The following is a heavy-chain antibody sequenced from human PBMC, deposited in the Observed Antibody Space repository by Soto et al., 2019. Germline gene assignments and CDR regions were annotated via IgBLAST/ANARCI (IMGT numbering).Heavy chain of an antibody. CDR2: IIPILGIA. V-gene: IGHV1-69*08. J-gene: IGHJ6*02. Sequence: QVQLVQSGAEVKKPGSSVKVSCKDSGGTFSSYTISWVRQAPGQGLEWMGRIIPILGIANYAQKFQGRVTITADKSTSTAYMELSSLRSEDTAVYYCAREGVQLRAGYYYGMDVWGQGTTVTVSS. D-gene: IGHD5-18*01. CDR1: GGTFSSYT. CDR3: AREGVQLRAGYYYGMDV.